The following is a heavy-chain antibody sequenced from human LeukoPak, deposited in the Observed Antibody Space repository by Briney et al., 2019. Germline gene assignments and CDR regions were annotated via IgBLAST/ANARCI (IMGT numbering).Heavy chain of an antibody. J-gene: IGHJ4*02. D-gene: IGHD6-19*01. CDR2: IRFDGSNE. V-gene: IGHV3-30*02. CDR3: AKGTAGIGVAGTFGYLDY. CDR1: GFTFSSFG. Sequence: GGSLRLSCAASGFTFSSFGMHWVRQAPGKGLEWVASIRFDGSNERYADSVKGRFTISRNNPKNTLYVQMNSLSAEDTALYYCAKGTAGIGVAGTFGYLDYWGQGTLVAVSS.